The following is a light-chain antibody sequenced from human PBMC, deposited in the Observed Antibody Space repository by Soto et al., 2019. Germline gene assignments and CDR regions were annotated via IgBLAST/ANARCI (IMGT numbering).Light chain of an antibody. Sequence: EIVLTQSPGTLSLSPGERGTLSCRASHSVSSSYLAWYQQKPGQAPRLLIYGASSRATGIPDRFSGSGSGTDFTLTISRLEPEDFAVYYCQQYGRPPLFTFGPGNKVDIK. V-gene: IGKV3-20*01. J-gene: IGKJ3*01. CDR2: GAS. CDR1: HSVSSSY. CDR3: QQYGRPPLFT.